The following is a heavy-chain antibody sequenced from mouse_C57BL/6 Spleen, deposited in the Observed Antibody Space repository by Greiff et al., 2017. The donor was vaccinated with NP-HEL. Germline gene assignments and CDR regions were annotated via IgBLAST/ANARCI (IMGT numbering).Heavy chain of an antibody. Sequence: EVQLQQSGAELVRPGASVKLSCTASGFNIKDYYMHWVKQRPEQGLEWIGRIDPEDGDTESAPKFQGKATMTADTSSNTAYLQLSSLTSEDTAVYYCTTGYYYGSTWFAYWGQGTLVTVSA. D-gene: IGHD1-1*01. CDR2: IDPEDGDT. CDR1: GFNIKDYY. V-gene: IGHV14-1*01. CDR3: TTGYYYGSTWFAY. J-gene: IGHJ3*01.